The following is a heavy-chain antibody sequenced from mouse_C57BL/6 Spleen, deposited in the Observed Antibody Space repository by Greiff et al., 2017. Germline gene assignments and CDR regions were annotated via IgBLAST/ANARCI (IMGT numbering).Heavy chain of an antibody. Sequence: QFQLQQPGADLVIPGASVKLSCKASGSTFTSYWMHWVKQRPGQGLEWIGDIYPGSGSTNYNEKFKSKATLTVDTSSSTAYMQLSSLTSADSAVYYCARSYGGYFDVWGTGTTVTVSS. J-gene: IGHJ1*03. V-gene: IGHV1-55*01. D-gene: IGHD1-1*01. CDR3: ARSYGGYFDV. CDR2: IYPGSGST. CDR1: GSTFTSYW.